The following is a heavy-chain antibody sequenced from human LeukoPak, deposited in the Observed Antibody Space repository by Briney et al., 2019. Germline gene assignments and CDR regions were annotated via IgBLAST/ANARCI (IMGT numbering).Heavy chain of an antibody. V-gene: IGHV3-30*18. Sequence: GGSLRLSCAASGFTFSGYWMHWVRQAPGKGLEWVAAISNDGRKKSHADSVKGRFTISRDNSKDTLFVQMNSLRAEDTAVYYCAKGHSSSWYYFGYWGQGTLVTVSS. CDR3: AKGHSSSWYYFGY. CDR2: ISNDGRKK. J-gene: IGHJ4*02. D-gene: IGHD6-13*01. CDR1: GFTFSGYW.